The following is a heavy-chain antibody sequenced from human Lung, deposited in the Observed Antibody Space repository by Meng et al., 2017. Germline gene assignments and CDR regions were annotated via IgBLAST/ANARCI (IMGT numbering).Heavy chain of an antibody. J-gene: IGHJ5*02. CDR2: ISNEGSEK. CDR3: AGGGNWFAP. Sequence: GFFVSRYAMHWVRQAPGKGLEWVAVISNEGSEKYYADSVKGRFTISRDNAKNTLYLQMNSLRAEDTAFYYCAGGGNWFAPWGQGTLVTVSS. D-gene: IGHD3-10*01. CDR1: GFFVSRYA. V-gene: IGHV3-30*04.